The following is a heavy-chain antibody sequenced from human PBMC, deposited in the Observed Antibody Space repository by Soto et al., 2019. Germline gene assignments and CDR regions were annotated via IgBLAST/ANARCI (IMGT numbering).Heavy chain of an antibody. V-gene: IGHV5-51*01. CDR3: ARQGTTVTTFYY. CDR1: GYSFTSYW. CDR2: IYPGDSDT. D-gene: IGHD4-17*01. Sequence: XESLKISCEASGYSFTSYWIGWVRQMPGKGLEWMGVIYPGDSDTRYSPSFQGQVTISADKSISTAYLQWSSLKASDTAMYYCARQGTTVTTFYYWGQGTLVTVSS. J-gene: IGHJ4*02.